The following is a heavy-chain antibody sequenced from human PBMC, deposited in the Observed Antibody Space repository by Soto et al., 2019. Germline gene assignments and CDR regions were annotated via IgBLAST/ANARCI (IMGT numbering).Heavy chain of an antibody. D-gene: IGHD3-22*01. V-gene: IGHV3-21*01. J-gene: IGHJ4*02. CDR3: ARDHDSSTYYRRFDY. CDR2: ISSGSSYI. Sequence: EVQLVESGGGLVKPGGSLRLSCAVSGFTFSSYSMNWVRQAPGKGLEWVSSISSGSSYISYADSVKGRFTISRDNAKNSLYLQMNSLRAEDTAVYYCARDHDSSTYYRRFDYWGQGTLLTVSS. CDR1: GFTFSSYS.